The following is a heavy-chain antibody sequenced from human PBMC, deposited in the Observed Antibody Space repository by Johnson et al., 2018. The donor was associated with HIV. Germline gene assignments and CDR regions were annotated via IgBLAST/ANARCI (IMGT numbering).Heavy chain of an antibody. J-gene: IGHJ3*02. Sequence: VQLVESGGGVVRPGGSLRLSCAASGFTFDDYGMSWVRQAPGKGLEWVSGINWNGGSTGYADSVKGRFTISRDNARNSLYLQMNSLRAEDTALYYCARDRRNYYDSSCYPHYDAFDIWGQGTMVTVSS. CDR2: INWNGGST. V-gene: IGHV3-20*04. CDR3: ARDRRNYYDSSCYPHYDAFDI. CDR1: GFTFDDYG. D-gene: IGHD3-22*01.